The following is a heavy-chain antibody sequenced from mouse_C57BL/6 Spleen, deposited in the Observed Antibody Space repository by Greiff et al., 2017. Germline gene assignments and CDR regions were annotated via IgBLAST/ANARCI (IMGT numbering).Heavy chain of an antibody. CDR3: ARHNYYKGDYFDY. Sequence: VKLMESGPGLVAPSQSLSITCTVSGFSLTSYGVHWVRQPPGTGLEWLVVIWSDGSTTYNSALKSRLSISKDNSKSKVFLKMNSLQTDGTAMYYCARHNYYKGDYFDYWGQGTTLTVSS. D-gene: IGHD2-12*01. J-gene: IGHJ2*01. CDR1: GFSLTSYG. V-gene: IGHV2-6-1*01. CDR2: IWSDGST.